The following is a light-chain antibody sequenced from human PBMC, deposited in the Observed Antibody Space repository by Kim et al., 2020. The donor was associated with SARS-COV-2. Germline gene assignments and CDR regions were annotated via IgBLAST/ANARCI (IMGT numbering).Light chain of an antibody. Sequence: DIQMTQSPSTLSASVGDRVTITCRASQTISTWLAWYQQKPGKAPKLLLYLASTLESGVPSMFSGSGSGTEFTLTIDSLQPDDFATYYCQHYIRFPYTFGQGTKLEI. CDR1: QTISTW. CDR2: LAS. V-gene: IGKV1-5*03. J-gene: IGKJ2*01. CDR3: QHYIRFPYT.